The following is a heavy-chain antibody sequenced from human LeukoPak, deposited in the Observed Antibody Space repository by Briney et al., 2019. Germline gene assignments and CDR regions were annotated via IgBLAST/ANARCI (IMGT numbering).Heavy chain of an antibody. Sequence: SETLSLTCAVYGGSFSGYYWSWIRQPPGKGLEWIGEINHSGNTNYNPSLKSRVTISVDTSKNQLSLKLSSVAAADTAVYYCARVHTIFGVVNPLYYMDVWGKGTTVTVSS. CDR2: INHSGNT. V-gene: IGHV4-34*01. J-gene: IGHJ6*03. CDR3: ARVHTIFGVVNPLYYMDV. CDR1: GGSFSGYY. D-gene: IGHD3-3*01.